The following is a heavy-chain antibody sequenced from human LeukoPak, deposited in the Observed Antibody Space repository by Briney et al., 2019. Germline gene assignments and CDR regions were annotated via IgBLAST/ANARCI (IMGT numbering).Heavy chain of an antibody. CDR2: LSNDGSNK. V-gene: IGHV3-30*04. J-gene: IGHJ6*03. D-gene: IGHD2-15*01. CDR3: ARSGYCSGGSCYSYYHYYYMDV. CDR1: GFTFSNYA. Sequence: GGSLRLSCAASGFTFSNYAMHWVRQAPGKRLEWVAVLSNDGSNKYYTDSVKGRLTISRDNSKNSLFLHMNSLRPEDTAVYYCARSGYCSGGSCYSYYHYYYMDVWGRGTTVTVSS.